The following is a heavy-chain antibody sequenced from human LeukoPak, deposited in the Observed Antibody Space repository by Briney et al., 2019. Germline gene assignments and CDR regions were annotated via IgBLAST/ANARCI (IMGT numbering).Heavy chain of an antibody. CDR2: IYYSGST. D-gene: IGHD6-13*01. V-gene: IGHV4-39*01. J-gene: IGHJ4*02. CDR1: GGSISSSSYY. Sequence: SETLSLTCTVSGGSISSSSYYWGWIRQPPGKGLEWIGSIYYSGSTYYNPSLKSRVTISVDTSKNQFSLKLSSVTAADTAVYYCARHAHGYSSSWLDYWGQGTLVTVSS. CDR3: ARHAHGYSSSWLDY.